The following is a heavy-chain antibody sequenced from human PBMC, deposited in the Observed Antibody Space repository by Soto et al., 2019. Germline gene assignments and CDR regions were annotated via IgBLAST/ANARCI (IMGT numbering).Heavy chain of an antibody. CDR3: ARDLSGSGD. CDR1: GFAFSSYA. D-gene: IGHD3-10*01. J-gene: IGHJ4*02. V-gene: IGHV3-30-3*01. Sequence: QVQLVESXXXVXXXXXXLRLSCAASGFAFSSYAMHWVRQAPGKGLEWVAVISYDGSNKYYADSVKGRFTISRDNSKNTLYLQMNSLRAEDTAVYYCARDLSGSGDWGQGTLVTVSS. CDR2: ISYDGSNK.